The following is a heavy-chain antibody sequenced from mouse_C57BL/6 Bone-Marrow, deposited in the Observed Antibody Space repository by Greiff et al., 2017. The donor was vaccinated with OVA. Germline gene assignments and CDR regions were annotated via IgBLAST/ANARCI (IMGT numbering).Heavy chain of an antibody. Sequence: QVQLQQPGTELVKPGASVKLSCKASGYTFTSYWMHWVKQRPGQGLEWIGNINPSNGGTNYNEKFKSKATLTVDKSSSTAYMQLSSLTSEDSAGYYCAREGYYGSSHYYAMDDWGQGTSVTGSS. J-gene: IGHJ4*01. CDR2: INPSNGGT. CDR3: AREGYYGSSHYYAMDD. V-gene: IGHV1-53*01. D-gene: IGHD1-1*01. CDR1: GYTFTSYW.